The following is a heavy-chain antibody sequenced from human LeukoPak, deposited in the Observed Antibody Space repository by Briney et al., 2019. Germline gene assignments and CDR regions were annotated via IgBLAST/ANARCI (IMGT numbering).Heavy chain of an antibody. CDR3: ARGSSLGFDP. V-gene: IGHV3-13*04. CDR2: IGSAGDT. J-gene: IGHJ5*02. Sequence: GGSLRLSYAAAGFSFTTFGFHWVRQATGKGLEWVSSIGSAGDTYYPGSVKGRFTISRENAKNSLYLQMDSLRAADSALYFCARGSSLGFDPWGQGTLVTVSS. D-gene: IGHD2-2*01. CDR1: GFSFTTFG.